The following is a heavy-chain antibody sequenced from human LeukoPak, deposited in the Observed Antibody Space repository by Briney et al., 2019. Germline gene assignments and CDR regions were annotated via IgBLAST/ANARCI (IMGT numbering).Heavy chain of an antibody. V-gene: IGHV4-31*03. CDR2: IYYSGST. J-gene: IGHJ6*04. CDR1: GGSISSGGYY. Sequence: SQTLSLTCTVSGGSISSGGYYWSWIRQHPGKGLEWIGYIYYSGSTYYNPSLKSRVTISVDTSKNQFSLKLSSVTAADTAVYYCARDRYDILTGYVYGMDVWGKGTTVTVSP. D-gene: IGHD3-9*01. CDR3: ARDRYDILTGYVYGMDV.